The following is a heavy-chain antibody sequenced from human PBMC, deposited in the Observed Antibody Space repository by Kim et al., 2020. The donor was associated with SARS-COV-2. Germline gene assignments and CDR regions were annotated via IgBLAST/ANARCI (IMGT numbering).Heavy chain of an antibody. CDR1: GGSISSGGYY. D-gene: IGHD3-22*01. CDR3: ARDFWNDSSGSSGFDY. V-gene: IGHV4-31*03. CDR2: IYYSGST. Sequence: SETLSLTCTVSGGSISSGGYYWSWIRQHPGKGLEWIGYIYYSGSTYYNPSLKSRVTISVDTSKNQFSLKLSSVTAADTAVYYCARDFWNDSSGSSGFDYWGQGTLVTVSS. J-gene: IGHJ4*02.